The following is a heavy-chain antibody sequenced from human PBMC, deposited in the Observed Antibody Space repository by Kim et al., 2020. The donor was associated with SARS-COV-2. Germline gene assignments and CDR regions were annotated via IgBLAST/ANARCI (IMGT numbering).Heavy chain of an antibody. CDR2: ISWNSGSI. CDR3: AKGSVGVVAALDQGDWFDP. V-gene: IGHV3-9*01. CDR1: GFTFDDYA. Sequence: GGSLRLSCAASGFTFDDYAMHWVRQAPGKGLEWVSGISWNSGSIGYADSVKGRFTISRDNAKNSLYLQMNSLRAEDTALYYCAKGSVGVVAALDQGDWFDPWGQGTLVTVSS. D-gene: IGHD2-15*01. J-gene: IGHJ5*02.